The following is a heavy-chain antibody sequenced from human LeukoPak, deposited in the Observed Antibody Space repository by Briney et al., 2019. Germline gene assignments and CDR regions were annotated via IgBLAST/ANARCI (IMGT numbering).Heavy chain of an antibody. CDR3: AKDGTGTALFYYFYMDV. CDR1: GFTFSSYA. CDR2: ITGSGGST. V-gene: IGHV3-23*01. D-gene: IGHD1-7*01. J-gene: IGHJ6*03. Sequence: PGGSLRLSCAASGFTFSSYAMSWVRQAPGKGLEWVSTITGSGGSTYYADSVKGRFAISGDNSKNTLYLHMNTLRAEDTAVYYCAKDGTGTALFYYFYMDVWGKGTTVTVSS.